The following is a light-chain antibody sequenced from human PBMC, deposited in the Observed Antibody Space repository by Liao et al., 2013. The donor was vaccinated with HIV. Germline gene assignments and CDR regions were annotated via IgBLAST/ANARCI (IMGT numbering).Light chain of an antibody. Sequence: SSELTQPPSVSVSPGQTANITCSGEKLGDKYACWYQRKPGQSPVVVMYQNTKRPPGIPERFSGANSGNTATLTISGTQAMDEADYYCQSTDSSATYVVFGGGTKLTVL. V-gene: IGLV3-1*01. CDR3: QSTDSSATYVV. CDR1: KLGDKY. CDR2: QNT. J-gene: IGLJ2*01.